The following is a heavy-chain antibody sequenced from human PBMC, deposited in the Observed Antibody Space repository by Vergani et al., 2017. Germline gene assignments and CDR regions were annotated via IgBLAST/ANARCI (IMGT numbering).Heavy chain of an antibody. J-gene: IGHJ6*03. CDR2: IYYSGST. CDR3: ARGLRNYDFWSGYYTDYYYMDV. V-gene: IGHV4-59*01. Sequence: QVQLQESGPGLVKPSETLSLTCTVSGGSISSYYWSWIRQPPGKGLEWIWYIYYSGSTNYNPSLKSRVTISVDPSKNPFSLKLSSVTAADTAVYYCARGLRNYDFWSGYYTDYYYMDVWGKGTTVTVSS. D-gene: IGHD3-3*01. CDR1: GGSISSYY.